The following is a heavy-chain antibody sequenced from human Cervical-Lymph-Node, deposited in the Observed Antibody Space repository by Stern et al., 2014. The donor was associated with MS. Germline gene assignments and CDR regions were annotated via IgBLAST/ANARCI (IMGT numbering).Heavy chain of an antibody. CDR2: IYPGDSDT. CDR1: GYSFTNYW. J-gene: IGHJ4*02. D-gene: IGHD3-16*01. CDR3: ARQSSYADY. Sequence: EVQLVGSGAEVQKSGESLKISCLASGYSFTNYWIGWVRQMPGKGLEWMGIIYPGDSDTRYNPSFQGQVTISVDKSIATAYLQWSSLKASDTAIYYCARQSSYADYWGQGTLVTVSS. V-gene: IGHV5-51*01.